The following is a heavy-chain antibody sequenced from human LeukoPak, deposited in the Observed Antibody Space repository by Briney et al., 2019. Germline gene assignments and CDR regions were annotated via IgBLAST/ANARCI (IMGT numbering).Heavy chain of an antibody. CDR3: ARRARGGWYFDY. V-gene: IGHV1-2*02. J-gene: IGHJ4*02. CDR1: GYTFTGYY. Sequence: ASVKVSCKASGYTFTGYYMHWVRQAPGQGLEWMGWINPNSGGINYAQKFQGRVTMTRDTSISTAYMELSRLRSDDTAVYYCARRARGGWYFDYWGQGTLVTVSS. CDR2: INPNSGGI. D-gene: IGHD6-19*01.